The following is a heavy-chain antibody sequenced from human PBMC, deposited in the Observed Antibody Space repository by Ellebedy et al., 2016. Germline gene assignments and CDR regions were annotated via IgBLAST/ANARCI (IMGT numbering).Heavy chain of an antibody. D-gene: IGHD2-8*01. CDR1: GFTFSTYA. CDR3: AKERRTSLDY. Sequence: GGSLRLSXAASGFTFSTYAMTWVRQAPGKGLVWVSGISWNSGTIGYADSVKGRFTISRDNAKDSLYLQMNSLRAEDTALYYCAKERRTSLDYWGQGTLVTVSS. V-gene: IGHV3-9*01. J-gene: IGHJ4*02. CDR2: ISWNSGTI.